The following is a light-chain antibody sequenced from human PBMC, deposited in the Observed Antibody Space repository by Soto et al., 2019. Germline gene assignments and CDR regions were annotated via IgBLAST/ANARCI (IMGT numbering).Light chain of an antibody. CDR1: SSDVGAYKY. Sequence: QSVLTQPASVSGSPGQSVTISCTGTSSDVGAYKYVSWYQHHPGKAPNLMIYEVSNRPSGVSNRFSGSKSGNTASLTISGLQTDDEADYYCNSYAGDIIRFVFGTGTKVTVL. V-gene: IGLV2-14*01. CDR3: NSYAGDIIRFV. CDR2: EVS. J-gene: IGLJ1*01.